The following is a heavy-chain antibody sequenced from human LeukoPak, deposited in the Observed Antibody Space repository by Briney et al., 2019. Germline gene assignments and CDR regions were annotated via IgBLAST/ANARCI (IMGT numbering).Heavy chain of an antibody. Sequence: GGSLRLSCAASGFTFSSYGMHWVRQAPGRGLEWVAVISYDGSNKYYADSVKGRFTISRDNSKNTLYLQMNSLRAEDTAVYYCAKGPAGGYYYYYMDVWGKGTTVTVSS. CDR2: ISYDGSNK. J-gene: IGHJ6*03. CDR3: AKGPAGGYYYYYMDV. CDR1: GFTFSSYG. V-gene: IGHV3-30*18.